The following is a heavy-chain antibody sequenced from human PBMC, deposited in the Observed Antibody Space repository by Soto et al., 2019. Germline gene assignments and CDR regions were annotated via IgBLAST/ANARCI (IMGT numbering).Heavy chain of an antibody. J-gene: IGHJ3*02. Sequence: EVQLVESGGGLVKPGGSLRLSCAASGFTFSSYSMNWVRQAPGKGLEWVSSISSSSSYIYYADSVKGRFTISRDNAKNSLYLQMNSLRAEDTAEYYCARDHGLSSYAFDIWGQGTMVTVSS. V-gene: IGHV3-21*01. CDR3: ARDHGLSSYAFDI. CDR1: GFTFSSYS. D-gene: IGHD2-15*01. CDR2: ISSSSSYI.